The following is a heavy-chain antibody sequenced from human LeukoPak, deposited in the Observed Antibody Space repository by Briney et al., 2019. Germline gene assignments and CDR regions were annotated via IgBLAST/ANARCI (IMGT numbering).Heavy chain of an antibody. Sequence: KTSETLSLTCAVYGGSFSGYYWSWIRQPPGKGLEWIGYIYYSGSTNYNPSLKSRVTISVDTSKNQFSLKLSSVTAADTAVYYCARALRGGSYDPNDAFDIWGQGTMVTVSS. CDR2: IYYSGST. CDR1: GGSFSGYY. J-gene: IGHJ3*02. D-gene: IGHD1-26*01. V-gene: IGHV4-59*01. CDR3: ARALRGGSYDPNDAFDI.